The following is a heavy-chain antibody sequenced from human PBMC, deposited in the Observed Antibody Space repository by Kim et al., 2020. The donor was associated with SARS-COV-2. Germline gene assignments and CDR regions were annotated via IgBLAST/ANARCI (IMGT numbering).Heavy chain of an antibody. CDR1: GFSFTNNA. V-gene: IGHV3-23*01. CDR2: IGGDERT. D-gene: IGHD3-16*01. Sequence: GGSLRLSCAASGFSFTNNARNGVRQAPGKGLEWVAGIGGDERTYYADSVNGRFTISRDNSKSTLYLQLNTRRADDTARYYCAKELWGFSASDDWGRGTL. CDR3: AKELWGFSASDD. J-gene: IGHJ4*02.